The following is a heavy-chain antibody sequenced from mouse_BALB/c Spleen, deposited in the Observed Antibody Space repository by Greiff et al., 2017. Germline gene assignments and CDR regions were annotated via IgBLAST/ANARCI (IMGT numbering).Heavy chain of an antibody. CDR3: TRLTTVVENAMDY. Sequence: QVQLKESGAELVKPGASVKLSCKASGYTFTSYYMYWVKQRPGQGLEWIGEINPSNGGTNFNEKFKSKATLTVDKSSSTAYMQLSSLTSEDSAVYYCTRLTTVVENAMDYWGQGTSVTVSS. CDR1: GYTFTSYY. CDR2: INPSNGGT. D-gene: IGHD1-1*01. J-gene: IGHJ4*01. V-gene: IGHV1S81*02.